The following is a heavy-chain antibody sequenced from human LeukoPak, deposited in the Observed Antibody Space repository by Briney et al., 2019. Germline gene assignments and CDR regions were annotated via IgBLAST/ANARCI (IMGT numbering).Heavy chain of an antibody. D-gene: IGHD3-10*01. CDR2: FDPEDGET. Sequence: ASVKVSCKVSGYTLTELSMHWVRQAPGKGLEWMGGFDPEDGETIYAQKFQGRVTMTEDTSTDTACMELSSLRSEDTAVYYCATYGSGSYYGSLDYWGQGTLVTVSS. CDR1: GYTLTELS. V-gene: IGHV1-24*01. CDR3: ATYGSGSYYGSLDY. J-gene: IGHJ4*02.